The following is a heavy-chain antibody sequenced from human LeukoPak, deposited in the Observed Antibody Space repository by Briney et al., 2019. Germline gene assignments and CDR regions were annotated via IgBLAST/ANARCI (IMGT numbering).Heavy chain of an antibody. D-gene: IGHD1-26*01. CDR3: VRRQWELQYFDL. Sequence: SETLSLTCTVSGGFISSYYWSWIRQPPGKGQEWIGYIYYSRTTEYNPSLKSRVTISADTSKNQLSLKLNSVTGADTAVYYCVRRQWELQYFDLWGRGTLVAVSS. J-gene: IGHJ2*01. CDR1: GGFISSYY. V-gene: IGHV4-59*01. CDR2: IYYSRTT.